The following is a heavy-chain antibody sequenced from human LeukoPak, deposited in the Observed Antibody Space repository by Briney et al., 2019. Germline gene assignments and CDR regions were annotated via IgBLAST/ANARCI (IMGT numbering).Heavy chain of an antibody. CDR2: IKSDGST. CDR1: GFTFSSYW. CDR3: ARAPSEIGGYYPEYFRH. V-gene: IGHV3-74*01. J-gene: IGHJ1*01. D-gene: IGHD3-22*01. Sequence: GGSLRLSCAASGFTFSSYWMHWVRQAPGKGLVWVSRIKSDGSTRYADSVKGRFTVSRDNAKHTVSLQMKSLRAEDTGVYYCARAPSEIGGYYPEYFRHWGQGTLVIVSS.